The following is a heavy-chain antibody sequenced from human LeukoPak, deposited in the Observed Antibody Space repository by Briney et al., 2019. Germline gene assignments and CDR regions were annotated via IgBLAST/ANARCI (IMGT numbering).Heavy chain of an antibody. D-gene: IGHD4-23*01. V-gene: IGHV3-23*01. CDR1: GFTFISYA. CDR3: AKDNYGGNSGGDDASDI. CDR2: ISASGGGT. Sequence: GGSPRLSCAASGFTFISYAMSWVRQAPGKGLEWVSGISASGGGTYYADSVKGRFTISRDNSKNTLYLQMNSLRAEDTAVYYCAKDNYGGNSGGDDASDIWGQGTMVTVS. J-gene: IGHJ3*02.